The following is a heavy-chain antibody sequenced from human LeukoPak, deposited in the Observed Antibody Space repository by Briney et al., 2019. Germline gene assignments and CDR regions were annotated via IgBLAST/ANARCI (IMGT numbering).Heavy chain of an antibody. V-gene: IGHV3-30*18. CDR3: AKDIWPSNYYYAMDV. J-gene: IGHJ6*02. D-gene: IGHD2-21*01. Sequence: GGSLRLSCAASGFTSSSYGMHWVRQAPGKGLEWVAVISYDGSNKYYADSVKGRFTISRDNSKRTLYLQMNSLRAEDTAVYYCAKDIWPSNYYYAMDVRGQGTTVTVSS. CDR1: GFTSSSYG. CDR2: ISYDGSNK.